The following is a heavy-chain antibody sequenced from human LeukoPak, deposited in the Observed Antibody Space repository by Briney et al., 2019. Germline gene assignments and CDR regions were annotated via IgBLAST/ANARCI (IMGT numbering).Heavy chain of an antibody. Sequence: SVKVSCKASGGTFSSYAISWVRQAPGQGLEWMGGIIPIFGTANYAQKFQGRVTITADESTSTAYMELSSLRSEDTAVYYCASSPFELTGPFDYWGQGTLVTVS. CDR3: ASSPFELTGPFDY. J-gene: IGHJ4*02. D-gene: IGHD3-9*01. CDR1: GGTFSSYA. V-gene: IGHV1-69*13. CDR2: IIPIFGTA.